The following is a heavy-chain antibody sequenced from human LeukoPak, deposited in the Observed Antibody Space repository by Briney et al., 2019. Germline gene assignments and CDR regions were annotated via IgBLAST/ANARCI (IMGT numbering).Heavy chain of an antibody. CDR1: GFIFDDYG. V-gene: IGHV3-20*04. J-gene: IGHJ6*03. D-gene: IGHD4-17*01. Sequence: GGSLRLSCAASGFIFDDYGMSWVRQAPGKGLEWVSGINWNGGRTGYADSVKGRFTISRDNAKNSLYLQMNSLRAEDTALYYCARATYGDNYMDVWGKGTTVTVSS. CDR2: INWNGGRT. CDR3: ARATYGDNYMDV.